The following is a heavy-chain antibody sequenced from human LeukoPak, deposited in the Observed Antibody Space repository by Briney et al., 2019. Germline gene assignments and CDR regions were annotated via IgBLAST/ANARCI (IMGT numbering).Heavy chain of an antibody. D-gene: IGHD5-24*01. J-gene: IGHJ4*02. V-gene: IGHV1-69*13. Sequence: ASVNVSCKASGGTFSSYAISWVRQAPGQGLEWMGGIIPILGTANYAQKFQGRVTITADESTSTAYMELSSLRSEDTAVYYCAREGEMATNVFDYWGQGTLVTVSS. CDR3: AREGEMATNVFDY. CDR1: GGTFSSYA. CDR2: IIPILGTA.